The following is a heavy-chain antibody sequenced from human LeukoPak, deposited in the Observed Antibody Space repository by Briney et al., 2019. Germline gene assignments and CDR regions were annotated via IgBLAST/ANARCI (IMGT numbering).Heavy chain of an antibody. D-gene: IGHD3-16*01. CDR2: ISGSGGST. CDR3: AKGYYDYVWGSYYFDY. J-gene: IGHJ4*02. V-gene: IGHV3-23*01. CDR1: GFTFSSYA. Sequence: PGGSLRLSCAASGFTFSSYAMSWVRQAPGKGLEWVSAISGSGGSTYYADSVKGRFTISRDNSRDTLYLQMNSLRAEDTALYYCAKGYYDYVWGSYYFDYWGQGTLVTVSS.